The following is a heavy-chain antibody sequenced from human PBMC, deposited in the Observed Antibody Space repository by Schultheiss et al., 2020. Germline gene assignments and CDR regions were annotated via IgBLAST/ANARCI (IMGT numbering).Heavy chain of an antibody. V-gene: IGHV1-69*01. CDR3: ARVGQQPALDGMDV. J-gene: IGHJ6*02. D-gene: IGHD6-13*01. CDR2: IIPIFGTA. Sequence: KISCKASGGTFSSYAISWVRQAPGQGLEWMGGIIPIFGTANYAQKFQGRVTITADESPSTAYMELSSLRSEDTAVYYCARVGQQPALDGMDVWGQGTTVTVSS. CDR1: GGTFSSYA.